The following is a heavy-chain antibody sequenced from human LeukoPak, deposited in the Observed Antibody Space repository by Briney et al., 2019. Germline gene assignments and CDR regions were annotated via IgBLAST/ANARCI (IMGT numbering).Heavy chain of an antibody. D-gene: IGHD3-16*01. Sequence: GSLRLSCAASGFTFSSYGMHWVRQAPGKGLEWVALISYDGSDIYYADSVKGRFTISRDNSMNTLYLQMNSLRDEDTAVYYCAKGLRGDLPTASDYWGQGTLVTVSS. V-gene: IGHV3-30*18. J-gene: IGHJ4*02. CDR2: ISYDGSDI. CDR3: AKGLRGDLPTASDY. CDR1: GFTFSSYG.